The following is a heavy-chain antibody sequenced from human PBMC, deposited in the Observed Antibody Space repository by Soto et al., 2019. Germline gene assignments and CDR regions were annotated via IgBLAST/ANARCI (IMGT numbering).Heavy chain of an antibody. CDR2: ISYDGSNK. CDR1: GFTFSSYA. D-gene: IGHD4-17*01. CDR3: ARDGEDGFDY. Sequence: QVQLVESGGGVVQPRRSLRLSCAASGFTFSSYAMHWVRQAPGKGLEWVAVISYDGSNKYYADSVKGRFTISRDNSKNTLYLQMNSLRAEDTAVYYCARDGEDGFDYWGQGTLVTVSS. V-gene: IGHV3-30-3*01. J-gene: IGHJ4*02.